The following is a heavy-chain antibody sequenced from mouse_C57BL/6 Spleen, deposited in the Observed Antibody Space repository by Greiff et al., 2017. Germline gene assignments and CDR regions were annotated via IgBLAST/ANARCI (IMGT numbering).Heavy chain of an antibody. CDR2: IYPGDGDT. J-gene: IGHJ4*01. V-gene: IGHV1-80*01. CDR3: TNNYYEGAMDY. Sequence: QVQLQQSGAELVKPGASVKISCKASGYAFSSYWMNWVKQRPGKGLEWIGQIYPGDGDTNYNGKFKGKATLTAVTSASTAYMELSSLTNEDSAVYYCTNNYYEGAMDYWGQGTSVTVSS. D-gene: IGHD1-1*01. CDR1: GYAFSSYW.